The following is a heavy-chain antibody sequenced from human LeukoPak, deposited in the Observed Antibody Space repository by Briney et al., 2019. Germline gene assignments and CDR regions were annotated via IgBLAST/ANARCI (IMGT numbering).Heavy chain of an antibody. CDR1: GFAFNIYT. Sequence: GGSLTLSCAASGFAFNIYTMNWVRQAPGKGLEWVAIINYNGGYTYYADSVKGRFTIPRDNSKNMVYLQMNSLRAEDTAVYYCAKSAGYHSTAAERNFDYWGQGTLVTVSS. CDR2: INYNGGYT. D-gene: IGHD2-2*01. V-gene: IGHV3-23*01. J-gene: IGHJ4*02. CDR3: AKSAGYHSTAAERNFDY.